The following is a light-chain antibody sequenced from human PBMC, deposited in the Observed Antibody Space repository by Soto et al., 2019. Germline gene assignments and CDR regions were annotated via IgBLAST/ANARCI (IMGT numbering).Light chain of an antibody. CDR1: EILLHSDGKTY. CDR3: MQSIQVPIT. CDR2: ELS. Sequence: EIVMTQTPLSLSVAPVHPASISFKSSEILLHSDGKTYLYWYLQKPGQPPHLLIYELSNRFPGVPDKFSGSGSGTDFTLKISRVEAEDVGVYYCMQSIQVPITFGQGTRLEIK. V-gene: IGKV2D-29*01. J-gene: IGKJ5*01.